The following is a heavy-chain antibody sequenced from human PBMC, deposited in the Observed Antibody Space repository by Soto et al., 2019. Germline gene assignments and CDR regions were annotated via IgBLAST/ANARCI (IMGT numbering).Heavy chain of an antibody. CDR2: IRSKAYGGTT. D-gene: IGHD3-22*01. Sequence: GGSLRLSCTASGFTFGDYAMSWFRQAPGEGLAWVGFIRSKAYGGTTEYAASVKGRFTISRDDSKSIAYLQMNSLKTEDTAVYYCTKVRADYYDRSGPNYWGQGTLVTVSS. CDR3: TKVRADYYDRSGPNY. J-gene: IGHJ4*02. CDR1: GFTFGDYA. V-gene: IGHV3-49*03.